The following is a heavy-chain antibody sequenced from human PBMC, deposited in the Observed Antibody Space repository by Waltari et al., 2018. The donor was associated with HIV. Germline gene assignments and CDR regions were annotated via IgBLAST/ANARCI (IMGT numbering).Heavy chain of an antibody. J-gene: IGHJ5*02. CDR3: ARLVGLGPSSPWQNNWFDP. Sequence: DVQLVQSGAEVKKPGESLKISCKVLGFDFSSYWIAWVRLMPGKGLQYVGLIYRDESNVRYSPSFHGHVTISADRSTSTSFLHWTSLRASDTGVYFCARLVGLGPSSPWQNNWFDPWGLGTLVTVSS. D-gene: IGHD2-2*01. V-gene: IGHV5-51*01. CDR1: GFDFSSYW. CDR2: IYRDESNV.